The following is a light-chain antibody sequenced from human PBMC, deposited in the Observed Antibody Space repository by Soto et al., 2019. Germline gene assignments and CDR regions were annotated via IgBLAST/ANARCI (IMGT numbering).Light chain of an antibody. CDR1: SSDVGAYTS. J-gene: IGLJ1*01. CDR3: SSYTSDNRDYV. CDR2: EVS. V-gene: IGLV2-14*01. Sequence: SALTQPASVSGSPGQSITISCTGSSSDVGAYTSVSWYQQHPGKAPKLMIYEVSNRPSGVSRRFSGSKSGNTASLTISGLXAEDEAHYYCSSYTSDNRDYVFGTGTKVTVL.